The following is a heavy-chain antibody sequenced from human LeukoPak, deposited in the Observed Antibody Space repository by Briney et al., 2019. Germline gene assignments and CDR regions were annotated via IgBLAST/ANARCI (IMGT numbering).Heavy chain of an antibody. CDR1: GFSFSSYS. J-gene: IGHJ4*02. D-gene: IGHD2-2*01. CDR2: ISTSSGFI. CDR3: ARGAFNTSPDY. Sequence: GGSLRLSCAASGFSFSSYSMNWVRQAPGKGLEWISYISTSSGFISYADSVKGRFTISRDNAKNSLYLQVNSLRAEDTAVYYCARGAFNTSPDYWGQGILVTVSS. V-gene: IGHV3-21*05.